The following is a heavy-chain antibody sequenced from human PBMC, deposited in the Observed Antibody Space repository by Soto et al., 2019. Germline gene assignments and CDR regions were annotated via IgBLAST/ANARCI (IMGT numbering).Heavy chain of an antibody. CDR3: ARDRYYDSSGYKGMDV. V-gene: IGHV4-59*01. J-gene: IGHJ6*02. CDR1: GGSISSYY. D-gene: IGHD3-22*01. Sequence: QVQMRESGPGLVKPSETLSLTCTVSGGSISSYYWSWIRQPPGKGLEWIGYMYYSGNTNYSPSLKSRVTIAVDTSKNQFSLKLSSVTTADTAVYYCARDRYYDSSGYKGMDVWGQGTTVTVSS. CDR2: MYYSGNT.